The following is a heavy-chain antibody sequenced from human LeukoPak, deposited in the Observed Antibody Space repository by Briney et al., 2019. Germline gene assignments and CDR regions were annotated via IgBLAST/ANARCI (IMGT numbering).Heavy chain of an antibody. D-gene: IGHD3-9*01. V-gene: IGHV3-23*01. Sequence: GGSLRLSCVASGFPFRSYALAWVRLAAGKGLECVSVISDESETTYSDSVKGRFTISRDNSKNTIFLQMESLRVEDSAVYYCAPDLRGSDWSVDYWGQGTLVTVSS. CDR1: GFPFRSYA. CDR3: APDLRGSDWSVDY. CDR2: ISDESETT. J-gene: IGHJ4*02.